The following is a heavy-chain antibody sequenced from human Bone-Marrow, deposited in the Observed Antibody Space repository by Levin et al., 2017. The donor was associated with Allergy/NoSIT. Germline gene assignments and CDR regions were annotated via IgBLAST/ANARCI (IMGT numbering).Heavy chain of an antibody. CDR1: GGTFSSYA. CDR3: ARTRGCSGGSCYLRWRLGAFDI. V-gene: IGHV1-69*04. D-gene: IGHD2-15*01. Sequence: ASVKVSCKASGGTFSSYAISWVRQAPGQGLEWMGRIIPILGIANYAQKFQGRVTITADKSTSTAYMELSSLRSEDTAVYYCARTRGCSGGSCYLRWRLGAFDIWGQGTMVTVSS. J-gene: IGHJ3*02. CDR2: IIPILGIA.